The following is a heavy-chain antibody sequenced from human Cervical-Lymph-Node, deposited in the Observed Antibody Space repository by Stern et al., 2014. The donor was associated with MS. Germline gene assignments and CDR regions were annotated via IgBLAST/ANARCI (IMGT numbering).Heavy chain of an antibody. V-gene: IGHV1-69*01. CDR2: IIPLFGTA. CDR1: GGTFSSYA. D-gene: IGHD6-6*01. CDR3: ARAARPYYYYSYGMDV. Sequence: VQLVESGAEVKKPGSSVKVSCKASGGTFSSYAISWVRQAPGQGLEWMGGIIPLFGTANYAQTFQGRVTITADESTSTAYMELSSLRSEDTAVYYCARAARPYYYYSYGMDVWGQGTTVTVSS. J-gene: IGHJ6*02.